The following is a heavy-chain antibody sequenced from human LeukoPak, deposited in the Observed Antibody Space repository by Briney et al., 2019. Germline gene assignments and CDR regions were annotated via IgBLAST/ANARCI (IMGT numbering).Heavy chain of an antibody. CDR1: GFTFSSYS. CDR2: ISSSSSYI. Sequence: GALRLSCAASGFTFSSYSMNWVRQAPGKGLEWVSSISSSSSYIYYADSVKGRFTISRDNAKNSLYLQMNSLRAEDTAVYYCASRIVGATGAPDAFDIWGQGTMVTVSS. J-gene: IGHJ3*02. V-gene: IGHV3-21*01. D-gene: IGHD1-26*01. CDR3: ASRIVGATGAPDAFDI.